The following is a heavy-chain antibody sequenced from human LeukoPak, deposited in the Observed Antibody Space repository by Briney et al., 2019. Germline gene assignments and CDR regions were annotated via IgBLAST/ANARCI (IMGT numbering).Heavy chain of an antibody. V-gene: IGHV3-23*01. CDR1: GGSFSGYY. Sequence: PSETLSLTCAVYGGSFSGYYWSWVRQAPGKGLEWVSAISGSGGSTYYADSVKGRFTISRDNSKNTLYLQMNSLRAEDTAVYYCAKPDYWGQGTLVTVSS. CDR2: ISGSGGST. J-gene: IGHJ4*02. CDR3: AKPDY.